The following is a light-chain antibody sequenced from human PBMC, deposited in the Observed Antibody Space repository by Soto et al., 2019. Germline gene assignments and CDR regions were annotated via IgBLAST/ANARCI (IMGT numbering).Light chain of an antibody. CDR2: DAS. CDR3: QQFSSYPLT. Sequence: EIVLTQSPGTLSLSPGERATLSCRASQSVSNNYLAWYQQKPGQAPRLLIYDASSRATGIPDRFSGDGSGTDFTLTISRLEPEDFAVYYCQQFSSYPLTFGGGTKVDI. V-gene: IGKV3-20*01. CDR1: QSVSNNY. J-gene: IGKJ4*01.